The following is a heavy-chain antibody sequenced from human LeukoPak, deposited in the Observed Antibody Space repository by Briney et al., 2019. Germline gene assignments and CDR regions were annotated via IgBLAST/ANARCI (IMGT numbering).Heavy chain of an antibody. CDR1: GFTVSSNY. CDR2: IYSGGST. D-gene: IGHD2-2*01. Sequence: GGSLRLSCAASGFTVSSNYMSWVRQAPGKGLEWVSAIYSGGSTYYAHSVKGRFTISRDNSKNTMYLQMNSLRAEDTAMYYCARSSSFDYWGQGTLVTVSS. J-gene: IGHJ4*02. V-gene: IGHV3-53*01. CDR3: ARSSSFDY.